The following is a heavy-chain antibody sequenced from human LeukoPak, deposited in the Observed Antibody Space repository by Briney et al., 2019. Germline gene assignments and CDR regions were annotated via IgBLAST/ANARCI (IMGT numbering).Heavy chain of an antibody. J-gene: IGHJ4*02. V-gene: IGHV3-21*01. CDR2: VSNSGDYI. CDR1: GFSFSSYR. Sequence: PGGSLRLSCAASGFSFSSYRMNWVRQAPGKGLEWVSSVSNSGDYIHYADSVKGRFTISRDNSKNTLYLQMNSLRAEDTAVYYCARGRRGYSSSWDYFDYWGQGTLVTVSS. CDR3: ARGRRGYSSSWDYFDY. D-gene: IGHD6-13*01.